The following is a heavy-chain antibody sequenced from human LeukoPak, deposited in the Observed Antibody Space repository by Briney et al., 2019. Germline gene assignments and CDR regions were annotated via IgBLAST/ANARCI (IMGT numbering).Heavy chain of an antibody. V-gene: IGHV4-4*07. CDR1: GGSISSYY. J-gene: IGHJ5*02. Sequence: SSETLSLTCTVSGGSISSYYWSWIRQPAGKGLEWIGRIYTSGSTNYNPSLKSRVTMSVDTSKNQFSLKLSSVTAADTAVYYCARDPLGAAAGTNWFDPWGQGTLVTVSS. CDR2: IYTSGST. D-gene: IGHD6-13*01. CDR3: ARDPLGAAAGTNWFDP.